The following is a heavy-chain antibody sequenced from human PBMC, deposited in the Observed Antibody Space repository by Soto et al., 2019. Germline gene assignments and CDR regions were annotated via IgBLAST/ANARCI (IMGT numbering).Heavy chain of an antibody. V-gene: IGHV4-59*01. CDR3: ANLNWYFDL. CDR1: GGSISSYF. CDR2: IYYTGST. J-gene: IGHJ2*01. Sequence: QVQLQESGPGLVKPSETLSLTCTVSGGSISSYFWSWIRQPPGKGLVWIGYIYYTGSTNYNPSLKSRVTISGDTSKNLFSLQLSSVTAADTAVYYCANLNWYFDLWGRGTLVTVSS.